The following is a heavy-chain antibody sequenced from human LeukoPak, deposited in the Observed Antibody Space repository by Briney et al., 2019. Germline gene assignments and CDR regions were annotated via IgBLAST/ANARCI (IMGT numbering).Heavy chain of an antibody. CDR3: AREAGDSSGWYNWFDP. V-gene: IGHV3-7*01. CDR2: IKQDGSEK. J-gene: IGHJ5*02. D-gene: IGHD6-19*01. Sequence: GGSLRLSCAASGFTLSSYWMSWVRQAPGEGRGGGGNIKQDGSEKNYVDSVKGRFTISRDNAKNSLYLQMNSLRAEDTAVYYCAREAGDSSGWYNWFDPWGQGTLVTVSS. CDR1: GFTLSSYW.